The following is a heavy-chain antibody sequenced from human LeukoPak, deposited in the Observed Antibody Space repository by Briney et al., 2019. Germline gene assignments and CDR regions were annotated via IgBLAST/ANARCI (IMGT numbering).Heavy chain of an antibody. V-gene: IGHV3-23*01. CDR2: ISGSGGRT. D-gene: IGHD6-19*01. CDR1: GFTFSSYA. J-gene: IGHJ4*02. CDR3: AKVERGWNDY. Sequence: GGSLRLSCAASGFTFSSYAMSWVRQAPGKGLEWVSTISGSGGRTYYADSVKGRFTITRDDSKNTLYLQMNSLRAEDTAVYYCAKVERGWNDYWGQGTLVTVSS.